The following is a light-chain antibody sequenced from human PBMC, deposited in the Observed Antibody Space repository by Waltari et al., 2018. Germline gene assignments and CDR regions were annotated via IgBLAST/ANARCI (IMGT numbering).Light chain of an antibody. V-gene: IGLV2-23*01. CDR3: CSPATNGGLI. CDR1: SGDLGSDNL. J-gene: IGLJ2*01. CDR2: EGG. Sequence: QSALTQPVSVSGSPGQSIVISCTGSSGDLGSDNLVAWYQHHPGKVPKVISSEGGKRPSGVSDRFSGSKSGKTAYLTISGLQTEDEADYYCCSPATNGGLIFGGGTKLTVL.